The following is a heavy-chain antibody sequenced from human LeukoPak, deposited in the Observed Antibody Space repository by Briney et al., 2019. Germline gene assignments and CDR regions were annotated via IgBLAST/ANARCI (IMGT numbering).Heavy chain of an antibody. CDR1: GFTFSSYG. CDR2: IWYDGSNK. V-gene: IGHV3-33*01. D-gene: IGHD1-14*01. CDR3: ARGESSDHSIDY. J-gene: IGHJ4*02. Sequence: GRSLRLSCAASGFTFSSYGMHWVRQAPGKGLEWVAVIWYDGSNKYYADSVKGRFTISRDNSKNTLYLQMNSLRAEDTAVYYCARGESSDHSIDYWGQGTLVTVYS.